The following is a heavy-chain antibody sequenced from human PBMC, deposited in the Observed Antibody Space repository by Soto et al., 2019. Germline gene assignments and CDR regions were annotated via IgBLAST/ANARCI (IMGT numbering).Heavy chain of an antibody. Sequence: ASVKVSCKASGYSFTSLDINWVRQTAGQGLEWMGWMQPSTGRTGYAQKFQGRVTMTRDTSINTAYMELTTLTSDDTAFYYCARGVSAGVDYWGQGTLVTGLL. CDR1: GYSFTSLD. D-gene: IGHD1-26*01. V-gene: IGHV1-8*01. CDR3: ARGVSAGVDY. CDR2: MQPSTGRT. J-gene: IGHJ4*02.